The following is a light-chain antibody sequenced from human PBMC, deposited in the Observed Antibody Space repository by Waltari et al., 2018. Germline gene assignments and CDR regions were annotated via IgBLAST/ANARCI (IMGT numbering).Light chain of an antibody. CDR3: SSFAASNTYV. CDR1: SSDDGTYNY. Sequence: QSALTKPPSASGSPGQSVAISCTGTSSDDGTYNYDDWYQKHPGKAPKRVIYDVSKRPSGVPDRFSGSKSGNTASLTLSGLQAEDEADYYCSSFAASNTYVFGTGTKVTVL. V-gene: IGLV2-8*01. CDR2: DVS. J-gene: IGLJ1*01.